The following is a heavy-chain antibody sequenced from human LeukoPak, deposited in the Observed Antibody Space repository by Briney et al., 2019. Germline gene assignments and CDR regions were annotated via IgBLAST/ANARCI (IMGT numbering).Heavy chain of an antibody. CDR3: ARDTKYVWGSYRYNWFDP. J-gene: IGHJ5*02. V-gene: IGHV4-59*01. Sequence: ASETLSLTCTVSGGSISSYYWSWIRQPPGKGLEWSGYIHYSGSTNYNPSLKSRVTISVDTSKNQFSLKLSSVTAADTAVYYCARDTKYVWGSYRYNWFDPWGQGTLVTVSS. D-gene: IGHD3-16*02. CDR1: GGSISSYY. CDR2: IHYSGST.